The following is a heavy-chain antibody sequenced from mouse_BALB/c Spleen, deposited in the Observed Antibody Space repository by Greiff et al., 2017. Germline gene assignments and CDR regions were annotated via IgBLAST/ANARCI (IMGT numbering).Heavy chain of an antibody. D-gene: IGHD2-14*01. V-gene: IGHV1S81*02. Sequence: QVQLQQSGAELVKPGASVKLSCKASGYTFTSYYMYWVKQRPGQGLEWIGEINPSNGGTNFNEKFKSKATLTVDKSSSTAYMQLSSLTSEDSAVYYCTRYRYDAMDYWGQGTSGTVSS. CDR1: GYTFTSYY. CDR3: TRYRYDAMDY. CDR2: INPSNGGT. J-gene: IGHJ4*01.